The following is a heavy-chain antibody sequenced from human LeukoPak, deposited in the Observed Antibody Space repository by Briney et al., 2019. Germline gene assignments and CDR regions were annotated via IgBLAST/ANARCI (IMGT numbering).Heavy chain of an antibody. D-gene: IGHD3-3*01. J-gene: IGHJ3*02. CDR3: ARPGQLRFLFDI. Sequence: ASVKVSWKASGYTFTSYYMHWVRQAPGQGLEWMGIINPSGGSTKYAQKFQGRVTMTRDTSTSTVYMELSSLRSEDTAVYYCARPGQLRFLFDIWGQGTMVTVSS. V-gene: IGHV1-46*01. CDR2: INPSGGST. CDR1: GYTFTSYY.